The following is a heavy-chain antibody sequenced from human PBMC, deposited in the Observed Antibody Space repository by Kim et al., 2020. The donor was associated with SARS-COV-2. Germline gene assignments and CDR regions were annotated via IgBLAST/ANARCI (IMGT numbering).Heavy chain of an antibody. J-gene: IGHJ6*02. D-gene: IGHD7-27*01. V-gene: IGHV4-59*08. CDR3: ARLGTPYYYGMDV. CDR1: GGSISSYY. CDR2: IYYSGST. Sequence: SETLSLTCTVSGGSISSYYWSWIRQPPGKGLEWIGYIYYSGSTNYNPSLKSRVTISVDTSKNQFSLKLSSVTAADTAVYYCARLGTPYYYGMDVWGQGTTVTVSS.